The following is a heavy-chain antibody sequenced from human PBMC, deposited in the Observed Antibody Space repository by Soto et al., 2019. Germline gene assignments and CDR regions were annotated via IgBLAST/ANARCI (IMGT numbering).Heavy chain of an antibody. J-gene: IGHJ4*02. CDR1: GYTFTSYA. CDR3: AREGRRDGYHYGY. D-gene: IGHD5-12*01. Sequence: QVQLVQSGAEVKKPGASVKVSCKASGYTFTSYAMHWVRQAPGQRLEWMGWINAGNGNTKYSQKFQGRVTITRDTXASTAYMELSSLRSEDTAVYYCAREGRRDGYHYGYWGQGTLVTVSS. CDR2: INAGNGNT. V-gene: IGHV1-3*01.